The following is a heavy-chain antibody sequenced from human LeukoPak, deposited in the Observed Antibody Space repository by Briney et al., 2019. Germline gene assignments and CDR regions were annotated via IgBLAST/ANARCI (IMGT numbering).Heavy chain of an antibody. D-gene: IGHD6-19*01. J-gene: IGHJ4*02. Sequence: GGSLRLSCAASGFTVTSNYMSWVRQAPGKGLEWVSVIYSGGSTNYADSVKGRFTISTDNSKNMLYLQRNSLRAEDTAVYYCARDSPVSGVDYWGQGTLVTVSS. CDR3: ARDSPVSGVDY. CDR1: GFTVTSNY. CDR2: IYSGGST. V-gene: IGHV3-53*01.